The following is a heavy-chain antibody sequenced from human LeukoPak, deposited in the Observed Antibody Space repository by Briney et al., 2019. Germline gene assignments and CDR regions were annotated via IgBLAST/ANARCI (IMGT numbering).Heavy chain of an antibody. CDR3: ARVVGDTGYYFDP. CDR2: VSIGTSHI. J-gene: IGHJ4*02. D-gene: IGHD1-14*01. Sequence: GGSLRLSCAASGLTFSDSYMTWIRQSPGQGLEWVSYVSIGTSHIKYADSVRGRFTISRDDAKNSPYLQMNSLRAEDTAVYYCARVVGDTGYYFDPWGQGTLVTVSS. CDR1: GLTFSDSY. V-gene: IGHV3-11*06.